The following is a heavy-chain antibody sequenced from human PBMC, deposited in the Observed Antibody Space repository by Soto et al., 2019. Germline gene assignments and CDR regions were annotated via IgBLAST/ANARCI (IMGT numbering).Heavy chain of an antibody. CDR2: IYYSGST. CDR1: GGSIRSYY. Sequence: SETLSLTCTVSGGSIRSYYWSWIRQHPGKGLEWIGYIYYSGSTNYNPSLKSRVTISVDTSKNQFSLKLSSVTAADTAVYYCAKPGNWNEPDAFDIWVQGTMVTVSS. V-gene: IGHV4-59*08. J-gene: IGHJ3*02. CDR3: AKPGNWNEPDAFDI. D-gene: IGHD1-1*01.